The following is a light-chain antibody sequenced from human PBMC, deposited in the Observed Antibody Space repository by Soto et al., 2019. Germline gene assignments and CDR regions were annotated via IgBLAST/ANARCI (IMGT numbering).Light chain of an antibody. CDR1: QDIRND. CDR2: AAS. Sequence: IQLTQFPSSLSASVGDRVTISCRASQDIRNDLGWYQHKPGKAPRLLIYAASSLEDGVPSRFSGSGSGTDFTLTVSSLQPEDFATYYCLYDFKFPRTVAQGTKVDSK. CDR3: LYDFKFPRT. V-gene: IGKV1-6*01. J-gene: IGKJ1*01.